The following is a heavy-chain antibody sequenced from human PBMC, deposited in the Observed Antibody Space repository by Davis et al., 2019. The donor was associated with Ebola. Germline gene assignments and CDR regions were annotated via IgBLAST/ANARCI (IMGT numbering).Heavy chain of an antibody. D-gene: IGHD2-21*01. CDR1: GFTFSGHW. CDR2: IKSDGSSA. J-gene: IGHJ4*02. V-gene: IGHV3-74*01. CDR3: ARDNFSPNIPFDY. Sequence: GESLKISCAASGFTFSGHWMHWVRQAPGKGLVWVSQIKSDGSSATYADSVKGRFTISRDNAKNTLYLQMNSLRAEDTAVYYCARDNFSPNIPFDYWGQGTLVTVSS.